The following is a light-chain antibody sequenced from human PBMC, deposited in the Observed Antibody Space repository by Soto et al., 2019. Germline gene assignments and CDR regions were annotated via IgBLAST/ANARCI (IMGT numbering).Light chain of an antibody. CDR2: GAS. V-gene: IGKV3-15*01. CDR3: QQYDSQPRT. Sequence: EIVMTQSPATLSVSPGERATLSCRASQSVSSNLAWYQQKPGQAPRLLIYGASTRATGIPARFSGSGSGTEFTLTISRLEPEDFAVYYCQQYDSQPRTFGQGTKVEIK. CDR1: QSVSSN. J-gene: IGKJ1*01.